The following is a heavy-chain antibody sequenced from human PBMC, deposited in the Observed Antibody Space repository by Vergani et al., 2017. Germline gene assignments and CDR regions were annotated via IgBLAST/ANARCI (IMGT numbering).Heavy chain of an antibody. J-gene: IGHJ4*02. V-gene: IGHV3-30*03. D-gene: IGHD6-13*01. CDR1: GFTFSSYG. CDR3: ARDGAKIAKYYFDY. Sequence: QVQLVESGGGVVQPGRSLRLSCAASGFTFSSYGMHWVRQVPGKGLEWTAVIASDGRDKKYTDSVKGRFTISRDNSKNTMYLQMNSLRPEDTAIYYCARDGAKIAKYYFDYWGQGTLVTVSS. CDR2: IASDGRDK.